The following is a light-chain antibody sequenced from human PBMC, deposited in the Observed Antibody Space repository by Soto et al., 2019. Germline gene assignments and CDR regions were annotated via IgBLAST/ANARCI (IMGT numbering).Light chain of an antibody. V-gene: IGLV2-14*01. CDR3: SSYTSSSTSV. CDR2: DVS. J-gene: IGLJ2*01. Sequence: QSVLTQPASVSGSPGQSITISCTGTSSDVGGYNYVSWYQQHPGKAPELMIYDVSNRPSGVSNRFSGSKSGNTASLTISGLQAEDEADYYCSSYTSSSTSVFGGGTKLTVL. CDR1: SSDVGGYNY.